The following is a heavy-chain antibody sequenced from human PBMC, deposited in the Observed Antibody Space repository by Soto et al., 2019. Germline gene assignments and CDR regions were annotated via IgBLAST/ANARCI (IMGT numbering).Heavy chain of an antibody. CDR2: ISGSDGKT. CDR3: ARWSFLDY. CDR1: GFSCTSYA. D-gene: IGHD1-26*01. Sequence: EVQLLESGGGLVRPGGSLRLSCAASGFSCTSYALSWVRQAPGKGLEWVSTISGSDGKTYYADSVKGRFSISRDTSKTTLYLQMNSLRVEDTAVYYCARWSFLDYWGQGTRVTVS. V-gene: IGHV3-23*01. J-gene: IGHJ4*02.